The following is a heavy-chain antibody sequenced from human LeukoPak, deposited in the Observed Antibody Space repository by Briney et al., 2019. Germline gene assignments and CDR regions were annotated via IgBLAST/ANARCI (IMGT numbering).Heavy chain of an antibody. D-gene: IGHD3-10*01. J-gene: IGHJ6*03. CDR1: GGSISLSYYY. CDR3: ARLHITMVRGGQMPRFGSLYYMDV. Sequence: SETLSLTCSVSGGSISLSYYYWGWIRQPPGKALEWIGSAYYSGTTSYNPSLKSRVTISVDMSKNHFSLRLSSVTAADTAVYYCARLHITMVRGGQMPRFGSLYYMDVWGKGTTVTISS. V-gene: IGHV4-39*02. CDR2: AYYSGTT.